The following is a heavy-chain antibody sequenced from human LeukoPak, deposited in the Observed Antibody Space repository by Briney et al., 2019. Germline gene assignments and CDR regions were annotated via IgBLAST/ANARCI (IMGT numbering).Heavy chain of an antibody. Sequence: ESGPTLLNPTQTLTLTCTFSGFSLSTSGMRVSWIRQPPGKALEWLPPIDWDDDKFYSTSLKTRLTISKDTSKNQVVLTMTNMDPVDTATYYCARLNSGTYLDYWGQGTLVTVSS. D-gene: IGHD1-26*01. CDR1: GFSLSTSGMR. CDR2: IDWDDDK. CDR3: ARLNSGTYLDY. V-gene: IGHV2-70*04. J-gene: IGHJ4*02.